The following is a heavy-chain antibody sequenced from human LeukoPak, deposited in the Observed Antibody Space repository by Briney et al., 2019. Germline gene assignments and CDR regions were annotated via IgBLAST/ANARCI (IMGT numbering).Heavy chain of an antibody. D-gene: IGHD3-16*02. CDR2: LYTGDRT. V-gene: IGHV3-53*01. J-gene: IGHJ3*01. CDR3: ARDMQLST. Sequence: GGSLRLSCAASGFTVSSNYMSWVRQAPGKGLEWVSVLYTGDRTYYADSVEGRFTISRDNSKNTLYLQMNSLRAEDTAVYYCARDMQLSTWGLGTMVTVSS. CDR1: GFTVSSNY.